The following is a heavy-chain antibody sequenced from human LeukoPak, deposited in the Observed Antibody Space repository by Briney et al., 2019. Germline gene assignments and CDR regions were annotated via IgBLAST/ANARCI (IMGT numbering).Heavy chain of an antibody. CDR3: ARAYCGGDCQYYYYYYMDV. J-gene: IGHJ6*03. D-gene: IGHD2-21*02. V-gene: IGHV4-34*01. CDR2: IYHSGST. CDR1: GGSFSGYY. Sequence: SETLSLTCGVYGGSFSGYYWTWIRQSPGKGLEWIGSIYHSGSTYYNPSLKSRVTISVDTSKNQFSLKLSSVTAADTAVYYCARAYCGGDCQYYYYYYMDVWGKGTTVTVSS.